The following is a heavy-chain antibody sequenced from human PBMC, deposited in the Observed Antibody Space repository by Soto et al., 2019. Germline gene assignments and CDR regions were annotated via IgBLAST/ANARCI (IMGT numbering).Heavy chain of an antibody. Sequence: SETLSLTCAVYGGSFCGYYWSWIRQPPGKGLEWIGEINHRGSTNYNPSLKSRVTISVDTSKNQFSLKLSSVTAADTAVYYCARYMGGMDVWGQGTTVTSP. CDR3: ARYMGGMDV. CDR2: INHRGST. V-gene: IGHV4-34*01. CDR1: GGSFCGYY. D-gene: IGHD3-10*01. J-gene: IGHJ6*02.